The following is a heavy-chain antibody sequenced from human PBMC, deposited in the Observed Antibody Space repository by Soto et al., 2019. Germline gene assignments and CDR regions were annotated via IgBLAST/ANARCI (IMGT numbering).Heavy chain of an antibody. CDR1: GFTFSSYA. CDR2: ISGSGGST. CDR3: AKDEIVGATYYYGMDV. J-gene: IGHJ6*02. D-gene: IGHD1-26*01. Sequence: EVQLLESGGGLVQPGGSLRLSCAASGFTFSSYAMSWVRQAPGKGLEWVSAISGSGGSTYYADSVKGRFTISRDNSKNTLYLQMNSLRAEDTAVYYCAKDEIVGATYYYGMDVWGQGTTVTVSS. V-gene: IGHV3-23*01.